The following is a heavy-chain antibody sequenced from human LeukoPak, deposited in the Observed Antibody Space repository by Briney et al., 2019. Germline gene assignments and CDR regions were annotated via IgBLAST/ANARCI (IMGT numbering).Heavy chain of an antibody. D-gene: IGHD4-17*01. CDR3: ARFPANYGGVPY. CDR1: GGSISSSSYY. Sequence: SETLSPTCTVSGGSISSSSYYWGWIRQPPGKGLEWIGSIYYSGSTYYNPSLKSRVTISVDTSKNQFSLKLSSVTAADTAVYYCARFPANYGGVPYWGQGTLVTVSS. J-gene: IGHJ4*02. V-gene: IGHV4-39*07. CDR2: IYYSGST.